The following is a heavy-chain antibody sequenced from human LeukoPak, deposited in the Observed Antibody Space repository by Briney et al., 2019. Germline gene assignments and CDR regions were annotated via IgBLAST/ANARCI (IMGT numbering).Heavy chain of an antibody. D-gene: IGHD5-12*01. Sequence: GGSLRLSCTGSGFTFSGYWMHWVRQAPGKGLVWVSRINSDGSDMSYADSVKGRFTISRDNAKNTVYLQMNSLRAEDTAVYYCARDSGYDDDAFDIWGQGTMATVSS. J-gene: IGHJ3*02. CDR2: INSDGSDM. CDR3: ARDSGYDDDAFDI. V-gene: IGHV3-74*01. CDR1: GFTFSGYW.